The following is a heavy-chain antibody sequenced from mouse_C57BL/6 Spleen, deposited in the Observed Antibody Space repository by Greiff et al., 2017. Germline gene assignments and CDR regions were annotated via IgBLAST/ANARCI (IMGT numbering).Heavy chain of an antibody. V-gene: IGHV7-3*01. J-gene: IGHJ4*01. Sequence: EVQRVESGGGLVQPGGSLSLSCAASGFTFTDYYMSWVRQPPGKALEWLGFIRNKANGYTTEYSASVKGRFTISRDNSQSILYLQMNALRAEDSATYYCARYGYYAMDYWGQGTSVTVSS. CDR1: GFTFTDYY. CDR3: ARYGYYAMDY. CDR2: IRNKANGYTT.